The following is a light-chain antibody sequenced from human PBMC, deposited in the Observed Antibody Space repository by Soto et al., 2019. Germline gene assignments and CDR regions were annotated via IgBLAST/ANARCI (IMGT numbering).Light chain of an antibody. Sequence: EVVLTQSPGTLSLSPGERATLSCRASQSVSNNYLAWYPQKPGQSPKLLLFGSSDRATGIPDRFSGSRSGTDFTLTISSLEPEDFAVYYCQQYGSSPPYTFGQGTKLEIK. CDR3: QQYGSSPPYT. CDR1: QSVSNNY. V-gene: IGKV3-20*01. CDR2: GSS. J-gene: IGKJ2*01.